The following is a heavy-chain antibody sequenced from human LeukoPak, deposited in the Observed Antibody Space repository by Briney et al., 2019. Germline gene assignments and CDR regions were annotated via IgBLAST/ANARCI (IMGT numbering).Heavy chain of an antibody. D-gene: IGHD3-22*01. CDR3: ARGRENYDSSGYYRALHFDY. Sequence: ASVKVSCKASGYTFTGYHMHWVRQAPGQGLEWMGRINPNSGDTNYAQKFQGRVTITADESTSTAYMELSSLRSEDTAVYYCARGRENYDSSGYYRALHFDYWGQGTLVTVSS. CDR2: INPNSGDT. CDR1: GYTFTGYH. J-gene: IGHJ4*02. V-gene: IGHV1-2*06.